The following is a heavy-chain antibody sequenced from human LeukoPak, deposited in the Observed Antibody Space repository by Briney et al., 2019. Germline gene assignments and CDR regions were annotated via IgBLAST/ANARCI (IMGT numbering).Heavy chain of an antibody. CDR1: GYTFIGYY. V-gene: IGHV1-69*05. CDR2: IIPIFGTA. CDR3: ARDPWVKYSREIYFDY. Sequence: EASVKVSCKASGYTFIGYYMHWVRQAPGQGLEWMGRIIPIFGTANYAQKFQGRVTITTDESTSTAYMELSSLRSEDTAVYYCARDPWVKYSREIYFDYWGQGTLVTVSS. D-gene: IGHD6-6*01. J-gene: IGHJ4*02.